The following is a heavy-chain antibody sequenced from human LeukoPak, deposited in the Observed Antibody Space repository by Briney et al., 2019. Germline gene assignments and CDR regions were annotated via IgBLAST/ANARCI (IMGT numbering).Heavy chain of an antibody. CDR1: GFTFSSYA. CDR2: ISYDGSNK. Sequence: GGSLRLSCAASGFTFSSYAMHWVRQAPGKGLEWVAVISYDGSNKYYADSVKGRFTISRDNSKNTLYLQMNSLRAEDTAVYYCASAYCSGGSCYSWVYWGQGTLVTVSS. CDR3: ASAYCSGGSCYSWVY. J-gene: IGHJ4*02. D-gene: IGHD2-15*01. V-gene: IGHV3-30-3*01.